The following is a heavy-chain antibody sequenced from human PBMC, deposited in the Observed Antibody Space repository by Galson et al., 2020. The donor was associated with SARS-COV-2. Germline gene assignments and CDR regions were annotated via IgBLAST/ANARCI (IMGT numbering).Heavy chain of an antibody. Sequence: SGPTLVKPTQTLTLTCTFSGFSLSTSGMRVSWIRQPPGKALEWLARIDWDDDKFYSTSLKTRLTISKDTSKNQVVLTMTNMDPVDTATYYCARSYYDILTGYLAAFDIWGQGKMVTVSS. J-gene: IGHJ3*02. CDR2: IDWDDDK. V-gene: IGHV2-70*04. CDR1: GFSLSTSGMR. D-gene: IGHD3-9*01. CDR3: ARSYYDILTGYLAAFDI.